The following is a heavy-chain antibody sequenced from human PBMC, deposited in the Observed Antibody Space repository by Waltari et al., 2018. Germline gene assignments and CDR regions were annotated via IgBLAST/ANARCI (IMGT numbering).Heavy chain of an antibody. D-gene: IGHD5-12*01. CDR1: GFTLSDVE. CDR3: ARDRDGYKKADL. V-gene: IGHV3-48*03. CDR2: INSRGSTI. Sequence: VQLVESGGDLVQPGGSLRLSCAASGFTLSDVEMNWVRQAPGKGLEWLSYINSRGSTIYYADSVKGRFTVSRDNAKSSLYLQMNSLRVEDTAVYYCARDRDGYKKADLWGQGTLVTVSS. J-gene: IGHJ5*02.